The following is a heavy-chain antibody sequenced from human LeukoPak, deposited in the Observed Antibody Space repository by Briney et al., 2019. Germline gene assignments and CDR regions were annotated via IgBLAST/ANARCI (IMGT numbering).Heavy chain of an antibody. Sequence: GGSLRLSCAASGFTFSSYAMHWVRQAPGKGLEWVGRVKSKNDGGTTDYAAPVKGRFTISRDDSKDTLFLQMNSLTTEDTAVYYCTTYGSGNAHYWGQGTLVTVSS. CDR2: VKSKNDGGTT. CDR3: TTYGSGNAHY. CDR1: GFTFSSYA. J-gene: IGHJ4*02. D-gene: IGHD3-10*01. V-gene: IGHV3-15*01.